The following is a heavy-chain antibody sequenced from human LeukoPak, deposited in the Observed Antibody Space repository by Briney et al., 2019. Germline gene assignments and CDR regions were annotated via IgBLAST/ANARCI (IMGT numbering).Heavy chain of an antibody. CDR2: INHSGST. J-gene: IGHJ4*02. D-gene: IGHD4-17*01. CDR3: ASVAVFHYGDFFDY. Sequence: PSETLSLTCAVYGGSFSGYYWNWISQPPGKGLEWIGEINHSGSTNYNPSLKSRVTISVDTSKNQFSLKLSSVTAADTAVYYCASVAVFHYGDFFDYWGQGTLVTVSS. V-gene: IGHV4-34*01. CDR1: GGSFSGYY.